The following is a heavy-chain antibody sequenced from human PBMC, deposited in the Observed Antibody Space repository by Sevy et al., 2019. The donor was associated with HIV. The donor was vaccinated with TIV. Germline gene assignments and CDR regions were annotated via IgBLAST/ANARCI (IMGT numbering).Heavy chain of an antibody. CDR3: TTMGYHGGFDI. CDR1: GFSFRETW. V-gene: IGHV3-15*01. J-gene: IGHJ3*02. D-gene: IGHD3-16*02. CDR2: IKSKSDGGTT. Sequence: GGSLRLSCAASGFSFRETWMSWVRQGPGKGLELVGRIKSKSDGGTTDYAAPVKGRFTISRDDSKTTLYLQMNSLKTEDTALYYCTTMGYHGGFDISGQGTMVTVSS.